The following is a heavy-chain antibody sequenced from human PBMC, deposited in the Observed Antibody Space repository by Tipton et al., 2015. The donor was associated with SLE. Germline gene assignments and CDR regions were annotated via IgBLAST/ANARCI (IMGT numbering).Heavy chain of an antibody. J-gene: IGHJ4*02. D-gene: IGHD3/OR15-3a*01. V-gene: IGHV3-7*03. Sequence: SLRLSCAASGFTFSSYAMHWVRQAPGKGLEWVANIKQDGSEKYYVDSVKGRFTISRDNANNSLYLQMNSLKTEDTAWYYCVKIAGSGTDPRDYWGQGTLVTVSS. CDR3: VKIAGSGTDPRDY. CDR1: GFTFSSYA. CDR2: IKQDGSEK.